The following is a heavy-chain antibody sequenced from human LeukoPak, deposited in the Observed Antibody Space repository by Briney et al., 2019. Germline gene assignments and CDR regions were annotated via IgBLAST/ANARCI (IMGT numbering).Heavy chain of an antibody. CDR1: GFTFSSYA. Sequence: PGGSLRLSCAASGFTFSSYAMSWVRQAPGKGLEWVSAISGSGGSTYYADSVKGRFTISRDNFKNTLYLQMNSLRAEDTAVYYCAKDGDSSGYPYYFDYWGQGTLVTVSS. V-gene: IGHV3-23*01. D-gene: IGHD3-22*01. J-gene: IGHJ4*02. CDR2: ISGSGGST. CDR3: AKDGDSSGYPYYFDY.